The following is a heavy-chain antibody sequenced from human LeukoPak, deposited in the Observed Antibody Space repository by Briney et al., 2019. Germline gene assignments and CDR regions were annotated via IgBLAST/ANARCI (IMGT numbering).Heavy chain of an antibody. CDR2: INHSGDT. D-gene: IGHD1-1*01. J-gene: IGHJ4*02. CDR1: GGSFSDYS. Sequence: SETLSLTCAVYGGSFSDYSWSWIRQFPGKGLEWIGEINHSGDTNYNPSLKSRVTISVDTSKNQFSLKLSSVTAADTAVYYCARGRQLNSWGQGSLVTVSS. CDR3: ARGRQLNS. V-gene: IGHV4-34*01.